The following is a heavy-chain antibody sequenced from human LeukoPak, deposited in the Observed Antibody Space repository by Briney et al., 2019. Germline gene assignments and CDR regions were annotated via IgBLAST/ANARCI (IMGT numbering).Heavy chain of an antibody. Sequence: GGSLTLSCAASGFTFRNHAMSWVRQAPGKGLEWVSAIGDSGISTFYADSVKGRFTVSRDNSKNTLFLQMNSLRAEDTAVYFCAKDLFHTYGASLFDLWGQGTLVTVS. V-gene: IGHV3-23*01. CDR1: GFTFRNHA. CDR2: IGDSGIST. J-gene: IGHJ5*02. D-gene: IGHD2-8*01. CDR3: AKDLFHTYGASLFDL.